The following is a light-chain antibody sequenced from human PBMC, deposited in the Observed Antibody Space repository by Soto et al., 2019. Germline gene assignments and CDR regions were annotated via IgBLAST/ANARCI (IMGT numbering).Light chain of an antibody. Sequence: IVLTQSPGTLSLSPGETATLSCRASQIIKTFYFGWYQQKPGQSPRLLIYGVYSRATGTPDRFSGSGSGTDFTLTISRLEPEDSAVYYCQQYGSSPPLTFGQGTKLEIK. CDR3: QQYGSSPPLT. CDR1: QIIKTFY. V-gene: IGKV3-20*01. J-gene: IGKJ2*01. CDR2: GVY.